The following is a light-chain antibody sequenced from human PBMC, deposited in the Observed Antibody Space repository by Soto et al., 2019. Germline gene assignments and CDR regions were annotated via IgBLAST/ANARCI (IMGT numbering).Light chain of an antibody. Sequence: EIVMTQSPATLSVSPGERATLSCRASQSVSSNLAWYQQKPGRAPRLLIYGASTRATGIPARFSGSRSGTEFTLTISRLQSEDFAVYYCQHYNNWPRTFGQGTKVEIK. CDR2: GAS. V-gene: IGKV3-15*01. J-gene: IGKJ1*01. CDR1: QSVSSN. CDR3: QHYNNWPRT.